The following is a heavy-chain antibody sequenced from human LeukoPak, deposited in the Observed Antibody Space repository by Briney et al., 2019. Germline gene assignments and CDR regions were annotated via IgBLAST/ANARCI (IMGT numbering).Heavy chain of an antibody. CDR1: GFTVSSNY. D-gene: IGHD6-19*01. V-gene: IGHV3-66*01. CDR2: TYSGGGT. CDR3: ARDHRSVAGQFDY. Sequence: GGLRLSCAASGFTVSSNYMSWVRQAQGKGLEWVSLTYSGGGTDYTDSVKGRFIISRDNSKNTLYLQMNSLRAEDTAIYYCARDHRSVAGQFDYWGQGTLVTVSS. J-gene: IGHJ4*02.